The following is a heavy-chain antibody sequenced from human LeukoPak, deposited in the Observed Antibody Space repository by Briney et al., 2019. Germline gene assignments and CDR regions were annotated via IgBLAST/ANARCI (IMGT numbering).Heavy chain of an antibody. Sequence: ASVKVSCKASGYTFTSYYLHWVRQAPGQGLEWMGLINPNGDTNYAQKFQGRVTMTRDTSKSTAYMELRSLRSEDTAVYYCARGWLAETTVVTPYNYWGQGTLVTVSS. D-gene: IGHD4-23*01. CDR1: GYTFTSYY. V-gene: IGHV1-46*01. CDR3: ARGWLAETTVVTPYNY. J-gene: IGHJ4*02. CDR2: INPNGDT.